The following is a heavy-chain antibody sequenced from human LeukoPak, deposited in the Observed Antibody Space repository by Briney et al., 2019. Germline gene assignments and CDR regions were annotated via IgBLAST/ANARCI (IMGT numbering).Heavy chain of an antibody. V-gene: IGHV4-30-4*08. CDR1: Y. CDR2: IYYSGST. D-gene: IGHD2-2*02. Sequence: YMTWVRQAPGKGLEWIGYIYYSGSTYYNPSLKSRVTISVDTSKNQFSLKLSSVTAADTAVYYCAIYQSGLFDYWGQGTLVTVSS. CDR3: AIYQSGLFDY. J-gene: IGHJ4*02.